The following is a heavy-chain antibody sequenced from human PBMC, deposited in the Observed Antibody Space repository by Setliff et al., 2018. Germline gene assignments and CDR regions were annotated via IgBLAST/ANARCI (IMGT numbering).Heavy chain of an antibody. CDR1: GGSIRSGGYY. CDR3: ARVARVVLSRNAFDI. D-gene: IGHD2-2*01. Sequence: LSLTCTVSGGSIRSGGYYWSWIRQHPGKGLEWIGYIYYSGSTYYNPSLKSRVTISVDTSKNQFSLKLSSVTAADTAVYYCARVARVVLSRNAFDIWGQGTMVTVSS. V-gene: IGHV4-31*03. J-gene: IGHJ3*02. CDR2: IYYSGST.